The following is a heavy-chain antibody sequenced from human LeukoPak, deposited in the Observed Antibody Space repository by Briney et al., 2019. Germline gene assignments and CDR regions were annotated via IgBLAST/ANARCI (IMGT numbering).Heavy chain of an antibody. CDR2: ISASGDLT. Sequence: GGSLRLSCAGSGFHFINAKMTWVRQAPGKGLEWVSGISASGDLTAYADSVKGRFTISRDKSNNTLFLEMNSLRAEDTAIYYCAKDGGPNFYFYYMDVWGKGTTVTISS. D-gene: IGHD3-3*01. V-gene: IGHV3-23*01. CDR1: GFHFINAK. J-gene: IGHJ6*03. CDR3: AKDGGPNFYFYYMDV.